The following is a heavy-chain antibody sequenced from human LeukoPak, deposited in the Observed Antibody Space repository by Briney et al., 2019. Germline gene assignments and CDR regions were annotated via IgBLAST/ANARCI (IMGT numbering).Heavy chain of an antibody. J-gene: IGHJ6*03. CDR1: GYSFTSYW. Sequence: GESLKISCKGSGYSFTSYWIGWVRQMPGKGLEWMGIIYPGDSDTRYSPSFQGQVTISADKSISTAYLQWSSLKASDTAMYYCARTVGATGYYYYYYMDVWGKGTTVTVSS. CDR2: IYPGDSDT. D-gene: IGHD1-26*01. CDR3: ARTVGATGYYYYYYMDV. V-gene: IGHV5-51*01.